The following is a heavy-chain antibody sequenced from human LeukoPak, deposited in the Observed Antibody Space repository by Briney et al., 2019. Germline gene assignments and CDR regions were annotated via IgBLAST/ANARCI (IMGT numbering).Heavy chain of an antibody. CDR2: INHSGSA. D-gene: IGHD3-16*02. CDR3: ARGPKRWGSYRFSSWFDP. J-gene: IGHJ5*02. CDR1: GGSFSGYY. V-gene: IGHV4-34*01. Sequence: PSETLSLTCAVYGGSFSGYYWSWIRQPPGKGLEWIGEINHSGSANYNPSLKSRVTISVDTSKNQFSLKLSSVTAADTAVYYCARGPKRWGSYRFSSWFDPWGQGTLVTVSS.